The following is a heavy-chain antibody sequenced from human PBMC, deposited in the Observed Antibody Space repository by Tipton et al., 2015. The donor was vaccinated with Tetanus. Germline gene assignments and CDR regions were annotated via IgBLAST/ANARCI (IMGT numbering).Heavy chain of an antibody. CDR3: ARGGSSSSWSYYFDS. CDR1: GASIRSYH. D-gene: IGHD6-13*01. CDR2: VYHSAFT. J-gene: IGHJ4*02. Sequence: TLSLTCTVSGASIRSYHWNWIRQPPGKGPEWIGYVYHSAFTNYNPSLQSRITISLDTSNNQFSMKLTSVTAADTAVYYCARGGSSSSWSYYFDSWGQGTLVTVSS. V-gene: IGHV4-59*01.